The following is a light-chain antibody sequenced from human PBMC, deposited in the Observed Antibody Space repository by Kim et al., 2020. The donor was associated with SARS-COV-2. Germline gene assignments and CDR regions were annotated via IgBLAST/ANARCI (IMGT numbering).Light chain of an antibody. Sequence: ALGQTVRITCKGESLRTYYTTWFQQKTGQAPIVVVYGKNNRPSGIPDRFSGSSSGNTASLTITATQAGDEADYYCNSRDNNDNVLFGGGTRLTVL. V-gene: IGLV3-19*01. J-gene: IGLJ2*01. CDR1: SLRTYY. CDR3: NSRDNNDNVL. CDR2: GKN.